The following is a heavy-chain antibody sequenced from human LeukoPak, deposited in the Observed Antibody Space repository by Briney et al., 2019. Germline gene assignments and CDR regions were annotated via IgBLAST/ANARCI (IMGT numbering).Heavy chain of an antibody. CDR1: GFTFSSYE. CDR2: ISSSGSTI. J-gene: IGHJ4*02. CDR3: ARDPGCSGGSCYSSFDY. D-gene: IGHD2-15*01. Sequence: GGSLRLSCAASGFTFSSYEMNWVRQAPGKGLEWVSYISSSGSTIYYADSVKGRFTISRDNAKNSLYLQMSSLRAEDTAVYYCARDPGCSGGSCYSSFDYWGQGTLVTVSS. V-gene: IGHV3-48*03.